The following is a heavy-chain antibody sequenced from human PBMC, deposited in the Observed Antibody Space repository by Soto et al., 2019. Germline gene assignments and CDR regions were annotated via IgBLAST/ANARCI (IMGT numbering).Heavy chain of an antibody. CDR3: AREGRSGWFGYAFDI. V-gene: IGHV4-59*01. CDR1: GGSMSSYY. D-gene: IGHD6-19*01. J-gene: IGHJ3*02. CDR2: IYYSGST. Sequence: SXTLSLTCTVSGGSMSSYYWSWIRQPPGKGLEWIGYIYYSGSTNYNPSLKSRVTISVDTSKNQFSLKLSSVTAADTAVYYCAREGRSGWFGYAFDIWGQGTMVTVSS.